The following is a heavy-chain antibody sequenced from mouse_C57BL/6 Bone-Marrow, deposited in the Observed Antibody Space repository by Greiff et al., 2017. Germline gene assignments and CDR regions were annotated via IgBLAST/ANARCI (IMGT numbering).Heavy chain of an antibody. CDR3: TTGGVAY. CDR1: GFNIKDDY. Sequence: VQLKQSGAELVRPGASVKLSCTASGFNIKDDYMHWVKQRPEQGLEWIGWIDPENGDTEYASKFQGKATITADTSSNTAYLQLSSLTSEDTAVYYCTTGGVAYWGQGTLVTVSA. J-gene: IGHJ3*01. CDR2: IDPENGDT. V-gene: IGHV14-4*01.